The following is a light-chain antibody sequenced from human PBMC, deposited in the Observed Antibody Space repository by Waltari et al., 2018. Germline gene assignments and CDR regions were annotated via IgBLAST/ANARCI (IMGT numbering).Light chain of an antibody. CDR3: TSYTDSDNLV. V-gene: IGLV2-8*01. J-gene: IGLJ3*02. Sequence: QSALTQPPSASGSLGQSVTLSCTGTSRDIGAHNYVSWYPPRPGNAPKLVIFEVVKRPSGVPDRFSGSKSGSTASLTVSGLQADDEADYYCTSYTDSDNLVFGGGTNLAVL. CDR1: SRDIGAHNY. CDR2: EVV.